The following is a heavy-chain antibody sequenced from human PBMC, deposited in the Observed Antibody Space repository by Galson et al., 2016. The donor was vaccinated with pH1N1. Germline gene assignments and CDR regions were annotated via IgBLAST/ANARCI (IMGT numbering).Heavy chain of an antibody. J-gene: IGHJ6*02. V-gene: IGHV3-23*01. Sequence: SLRLSCAASGFSFSDYYMTWIRQTPGKGLEWVSAISGSGGSTYYADSVKGRFTISRDNSKNTLYLQMNSLRAEDTAVYYCAKDIGYCSSTSCQYYYYYGMDVWGQGTTVTVSS. CDR3: AKDIGYCSSTSCQYYYYYGMDV. CDR1: GFSFSDYY. D-gene: IGHD2-2*01. CDR2: ISGSGGST.